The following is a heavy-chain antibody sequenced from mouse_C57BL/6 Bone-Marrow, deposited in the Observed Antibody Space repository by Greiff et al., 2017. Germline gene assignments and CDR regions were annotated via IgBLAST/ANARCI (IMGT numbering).Heavy chain of an antibody. D-gene: IGHD2-5*01. CDR1: GYTFTDYY. J-gene: IGHJ2*01. Sequence: VQLKESGAELVRPGASVKLSCKASGYTFTDYYINWVKQRPGQGLEWIARIYPGSGNTYYNEKFKGKATLTAEKSSSTAYMQLSSLTSEDSAVYFCARRDYSNSFDYWGQGTTLTVSS. CDR2: IYPGSGNT. CDR3: ARRDYSNSFDY. V-gene: IGHV1-76*01.